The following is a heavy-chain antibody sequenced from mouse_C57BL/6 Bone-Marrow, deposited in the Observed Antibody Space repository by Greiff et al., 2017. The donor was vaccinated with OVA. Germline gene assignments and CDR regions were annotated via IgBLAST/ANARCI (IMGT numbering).Heavy chain of an antibody. CDR3: ARTVRGYWYFDV. V-gene: IGHV5-4*03. J-gene: IGHJ1*03. CDR1: GFTFSSYA. CDR2: ISDGGSYT. Sequence: DVMLVESGGGLVKPGGSLKLSCAASGFTFSSYAMSWVRQTPEKRLEWVATISDGGSYTYYPDNVKGRFTISRDNAKNNLYLQMSHLKSEDTAMYYCARTVRGYWYFDVWGTGTTVTVSS. D-gene: IGHD1-1*01.